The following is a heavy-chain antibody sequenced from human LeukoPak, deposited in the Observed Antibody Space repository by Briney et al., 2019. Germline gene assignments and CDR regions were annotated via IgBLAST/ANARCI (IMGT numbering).Heavy chain of an antibody. CDR1: GFTLSSYG. CDR2: LWYDGRTQ. Sequence: GGSLRLSCEASGFTLSSYGMHWVRQAPGKGLEWVAILWYDGRTQHYADSVKGRLTISRDNAKNTLYLQMNSLRAEDTAVYYCASPDGYTFSWYAMDVWGKGTTVAVSS. D-gene: IGHD2-2*02. J-gene: IGHJ6*04. CDR3: ASPDGYTFSWYAMDV. V-gene: IGHV3-33*01.